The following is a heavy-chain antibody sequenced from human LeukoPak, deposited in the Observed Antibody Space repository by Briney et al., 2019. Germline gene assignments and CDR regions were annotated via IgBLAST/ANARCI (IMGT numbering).Heavy chain of an antibody. V-gene: IGHV1-2*02. CDR1: GYTFTDYY. D-gene: IGHD6-13*01. J-gene: IGHJ4*02. CDR3: ARFYSSSWQFDY. CDR2: INPNSGGT. Sequence: ASVKVSCKASGYTFTDYYIHWMRQAPGQGLEWIGWINPNSGGTNYAQRFQGRVTMARDTSIRTAYMEVSGLTYDDTAVYYCARFYSSSWQFDYWGQGTLVTVSS.